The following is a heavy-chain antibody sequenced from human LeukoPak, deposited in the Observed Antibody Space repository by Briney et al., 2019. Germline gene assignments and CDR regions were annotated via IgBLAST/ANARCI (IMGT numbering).Heavy chain of an antibody. D-gene: IGHD3-16*02. Sequence: EASVKVSCKASGYTFTSYYMHWVRQAPGQGLEWMGIINPSGGSTNYAQKFQGRVTMTRDTSISTAYMELSRLRSDDTAVYYCARDLSFRGYLEAFDIWGQGTMVTVSS. V-gene: IGHV1-2*02. CDR1: GYTFTSYY. CDR2: INPSGGST. J-gene: IGHJ3*02. CDR3: ARDLSFRGYLEAFDI.